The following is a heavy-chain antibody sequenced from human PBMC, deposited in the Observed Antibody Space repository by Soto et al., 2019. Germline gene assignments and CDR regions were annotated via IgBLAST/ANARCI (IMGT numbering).Heavy chain of an antibody. D-gene: IGHD1-26*01. V-gene: IGHV4-31*03. J-gene: IGHJ4*02. CDR2: IHHSGST. Sequence: QVQLQESGPGLVKPSQTLSLTCTVSGASVSSGVYYWTWIRHHPGKGPEWIGYIHHSGSTDCNPSLKSRVSISVDASKNQFSLKLSSVTAADTAVYHCATRYPGTEYLGVFDFWCQGAMVSVSA. CDR1: GASVSSGVYY. CDR3: ATRYPGTEYLGVFDF.